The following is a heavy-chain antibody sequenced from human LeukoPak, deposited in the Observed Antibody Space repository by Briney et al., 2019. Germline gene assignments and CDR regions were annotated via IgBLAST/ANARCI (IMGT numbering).Heavy chain of an antibody. J-gene: IGHJ5*02. V-gene: IGHV4-39*01. CDR2: IYYTGHT. Sequence: SETLSLTCTVSGGSISSSSYYWGCIRQSPGKGLEWIGSIYYTGHTYYSPSLKSRVTISVDTSRNQFSLKLSSVTAADTAVYYCARVYVNILTLGGHVVRFDPWGQGILVTVSS. D-gene: IGHD3-3*02. CDR1: GGSISSSSYY. CDR3: ARVYVNILTLGGHVVRFDP.